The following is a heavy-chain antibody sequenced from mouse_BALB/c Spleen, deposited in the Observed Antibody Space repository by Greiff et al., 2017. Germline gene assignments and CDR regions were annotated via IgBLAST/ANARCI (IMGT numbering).Heavy chain of an antibody. Sequence: EVNVVESGGGLVQPGGSRKLSCAASGFTFSSFGMHWVRQAPEKGLEWVAYISSGSSTIYYADTVKGRFTISRDNPKNTLFLQMTSLRSEDTAMYYCARGYDCAMDYWGQGTSVTVSS. J-gene: IGHJ4*01. CDR1: GFTFSSFG. V-gene: IGHV5-17*02. CDR3: ARGYDCAMDY. D-gene: IGHD1-2*01. CDR2: ISSGSSTI.